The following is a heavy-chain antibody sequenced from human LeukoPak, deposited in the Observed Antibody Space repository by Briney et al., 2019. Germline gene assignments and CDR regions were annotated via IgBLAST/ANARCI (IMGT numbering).Heavy chain of an antibody. D-gene: IGHD3-10*01. Sequence: GRSLRLSCAASGFTFSSYGMHWVRQAPGKGLEWVSAISGSGGSTYYADSVKGRFTISRDNSKNTLYLQMNSLRAEDTAVYYCANHPGRGYGYLDYWGQGTLVTVSS. CDR1: GFTFSSYG. CDR3: ANHPGRGYGYLDY. J-gene: IGHJ4*02. CDR2: ISGSGGST. V-gene: IGHV3-23*01.